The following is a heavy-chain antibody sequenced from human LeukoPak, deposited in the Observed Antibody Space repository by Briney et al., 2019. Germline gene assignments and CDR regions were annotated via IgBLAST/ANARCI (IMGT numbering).Heavy chain of an antibody. CDR1: GSTFSSYG. V-gene: IGHV3-30*02. J-gene: IGHJ4*02. Sequence: GGSLRLSCAASGSTFSSYGMHWVRQAPDKGLEWVAFIRYDGSNEYYADSVKGRFTISRDNSKNTLYLQVNSLRGEDTAVYYCCGDFDYWGQGTLVTVSS. D-gene: IGHD2-21*01. CDR2: IRYDGSNE. CDR3: CGDFDY.